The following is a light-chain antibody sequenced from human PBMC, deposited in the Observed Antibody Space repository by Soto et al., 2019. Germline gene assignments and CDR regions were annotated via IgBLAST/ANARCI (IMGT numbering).Light chain of an antibody. CDR1: QSVSSY. J-gene: IGKJ1*01. Sequence: EIVLTQSPATLSLSPGERATLSCRASQSVSSYLAWYQQKPGQAPRLLIYDASNSATGIPARFSGSGSGTDFTLNISSLEPEDFAVYYCQQRSNWPPVWTFGQGTKVEIK. CDR3: QQRSNWPPVWT. CDR2: DAS. V-gene: IGKV3-11*01.